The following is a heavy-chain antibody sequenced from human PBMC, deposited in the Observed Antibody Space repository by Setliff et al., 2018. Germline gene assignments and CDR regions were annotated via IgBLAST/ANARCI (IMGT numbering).Heavy chain of an antibody. CDR3: ARAGVAAAGRKRLLDY. CDR2: ITAGNGDT. CDR1: GDTFNTYT. V-gene: IGHV1-3*01. J-gene: IGHJ4*02. Sequence: ASVKVSCKASGDTFNTYTLSWVRQAPGQSLEWMGWITAGNGDTKYLQKFQGRVTMTSDTSTSTVYMDLSGLTSEDTAVYYCARAGVAAAGRKRLLDYWGQGTLVTVSS. D-gene: IGHD6-13*01.